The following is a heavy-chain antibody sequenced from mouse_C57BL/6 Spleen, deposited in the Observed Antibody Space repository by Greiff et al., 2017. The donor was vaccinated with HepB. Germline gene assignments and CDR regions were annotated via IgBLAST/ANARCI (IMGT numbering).Heavy chain of an antibody. CDR1: GYTFTSYW. J-gene: IGHJ3*01. CDR2: IHPNSGST. D-gene: IGHD3-3*01. V-gene: IGHV1-64*01. Sequence: QVQLQQPGAELVKPGASVKLSCKASGYTFTSYWMHWVKQRPGQGLEWIGMIHPNSGSTNYNEKFKSKATLTVDKSSSTAYMQLSSLTTEDSAVDYWARLGKNLAYWGQGTLVTVSA. CDR3: ARLGKNLAY.